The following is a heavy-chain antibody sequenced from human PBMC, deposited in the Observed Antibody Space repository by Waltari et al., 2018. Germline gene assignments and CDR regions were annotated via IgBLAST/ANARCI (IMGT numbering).Heavy chain of an antibody. CDR1: TFTGYY. J-gene: IGHJ6*03. D-gene: IGHD3-3*01. CDR3: ARGDFRLSYYYMDV. V-gene: IGHV1-2*02. CDR2: ISPNSGDT. Sequence: TFTGYYIHWVRQAPGQGLEWMGWISPNSGDTNYAQKFQGRVTMTRDTSTTTAYMELSRLTSDDTAVFYCARGDFRLSYYYMDVWGKGTTVTVSS.